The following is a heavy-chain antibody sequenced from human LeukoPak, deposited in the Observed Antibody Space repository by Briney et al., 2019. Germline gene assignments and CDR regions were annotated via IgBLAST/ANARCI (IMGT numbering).Heavy chain of an antibody. CDR1: GGSISSYY. D-gene: IGHD5-12*01. V-gene: IGHV4-59*01. CDR2: IYYSGST. Sequence: SETLSLTCTVSGGSISSYYWSWIRQPPGKGLEWIGYIYYSGSTNYNPSLKSRVTISVDTSKNQFSLKLSSVTAADTAVYYCARDSIIDSGYDAFDIWGQGTMVTVSS. CDR3: ARDSIIDSGYDAFDI. J-gene: IGHJ3*02.